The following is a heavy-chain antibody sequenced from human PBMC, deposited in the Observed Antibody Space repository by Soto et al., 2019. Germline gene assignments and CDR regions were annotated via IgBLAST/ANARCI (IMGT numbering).Heavy chain of an antibody. J-gene: IGHJ4*02. CDR3: ARDDATIFGVATNPFY. V-gene: IGHV1-46*01. CDR1: GYTFTSYY. Sequence: ASVKVSCKASGYTFTSYYMHWVRQAPGQGLEWMGIINPSGGSTSYAQKFQGRVTMTRDTSTSTAYMELSSLRSEDTAVYYCARDDATIFGVATNPFYWGQGTLVTVSS. CDR2: INPSGGST. D-gene: IGHD3-3*01.